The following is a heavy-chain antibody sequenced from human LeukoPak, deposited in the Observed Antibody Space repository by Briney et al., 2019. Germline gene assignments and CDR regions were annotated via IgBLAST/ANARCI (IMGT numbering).Heavy chain of an antibody. D-gene: IGHD3-10*01. Sequence: PGGSLRLSCAASGFTLSSYAMSWVRQAPGQGLGLVSSISASGGSTNYADSVKGRLTIFRDNSKNTVYLQMNSLRAEDTAVYYCAKVMKGSERLTMVRGVIIKTAGLYYMDVWGKGTTVTVSS. CDR3: AKVMKGSERLTMVRGVIIKTAGLYYMDV. CDR1: GFTLSSYA. CDR2: ISASGGST. J-gene: IGHJ6*03. V-gene: IGHV3-23*01.